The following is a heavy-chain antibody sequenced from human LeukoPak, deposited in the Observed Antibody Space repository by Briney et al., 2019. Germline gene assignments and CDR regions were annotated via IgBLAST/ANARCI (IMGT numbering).Heavy chain of an antibody. CDR1: GGSISSYY. V-gene: IGHV4-59*08. J-gene: IGHJ3*02. CDR3: ARSEGNRNDLDAFDI. D-gene: IGHD1-1*01. Sequence: SETLSLTCTVSGGSISSYYWSWIRQPPGKGLEWIGYIYYSGSANYNPSLKSRVTISVDTSKNQFSLKLSSVTAADTAVYYCARSEGNRNDLDAFDIWGQGTMVTVSS. CDR2: IYYSGSA.